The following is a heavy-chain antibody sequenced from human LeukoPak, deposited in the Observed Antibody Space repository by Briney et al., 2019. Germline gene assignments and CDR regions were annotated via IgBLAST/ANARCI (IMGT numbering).Heavy chain of an antibody. CDR3: AREGGFYRPLDY. CDR2: IYYRGST. J-gene: IGHJ4*02. D-gene: IGHD6-25*01. Sequence: SSETLSLTCTVSGGSISSSSYYWGWIRQPPGKGLEWIGSIYYRGSTYYNPSLKSRVTISVDTSKNQFSLKLSSVTAADTAVYYCAREGGFYRPLDYSGQGTLVTVSS. V-gene: IGHV4-39*07. CDR1: GGSISSSSYY.